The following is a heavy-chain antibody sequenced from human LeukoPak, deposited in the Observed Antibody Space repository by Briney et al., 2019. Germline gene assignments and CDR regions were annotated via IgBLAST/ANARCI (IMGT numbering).Heavy chain of an antibody. CDR2: IYTSGST. CDR3: ARDFDN. CDR1: GVSITSYY. J-gene: IGHJ4*02. V-gene: IGHV4-4*07. Sequence: SETLSLTCAVSGVSITSYYWTWIRQPAGKGLEWIGRIYTSGSTNYNPSLESRVTMSVDTSKNHFSLKLSSVTAADTAVYYCARDFDNWGQGTLVTVSS.